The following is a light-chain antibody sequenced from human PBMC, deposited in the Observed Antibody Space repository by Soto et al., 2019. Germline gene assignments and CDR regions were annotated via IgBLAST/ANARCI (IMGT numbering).Light chain of an antibody. V-gene: IGLV2-8*01. CDR2: EVS. Sequence: QSALTQPPSASGSPGQSVTISCTGTSSDVGGYNYVSWYQQHPGKAPKLMIYEVSKRPSGVPDRFSGSKSGNTASLTVSGLQAEDEADYYCQSYDSSPSGYVFGTGTKVTVL. CDR1: SSDVGGYNY. CDR3: QSYDSSPSGYV. J-gene: IGLJ1*01.